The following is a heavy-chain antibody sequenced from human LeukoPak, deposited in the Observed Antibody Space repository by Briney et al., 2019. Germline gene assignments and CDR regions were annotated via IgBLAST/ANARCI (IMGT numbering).Heavy chain of an antibody. CDR3: ARSRDYGDYEGWFDP. Sequence: ASVKVSCKASGATFSYYAIDWVRQAPGQGLEWMGGINPILDTTNSAQKFQGRVSITADVSTNTAYLELSSLTSEDTAVYYCARSRDYGDYEGWFDPWGQGTLVTVSS. CDR1: GATFSYYA. J-gene: IGHJ5*02. D-gene: IGHD4-17*01. V-gene: IGHV1-69*13. CDR2: INPILDTT.